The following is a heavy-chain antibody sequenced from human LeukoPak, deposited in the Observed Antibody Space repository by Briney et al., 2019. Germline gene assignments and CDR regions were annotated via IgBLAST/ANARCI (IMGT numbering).Heavy chain of an antibody. D-gene: IGHD3-10*01. Sequence: GGSLRLSCAGSGFTFSNAWMNWVRQAPGKGLEWLGRIKSKPNGGTTDYAAPVKGRFTIPRDDSQNTLYLQMNSLKTEDTAMYYCTTGGYYFNYWGQGTLVTVSS. CDR2: IKSKPNGGTT. CDR1: GFTFSNAW. V-gene: IGHV3-15*01. J-gene: IGHJ4*02. CDR3: TTGGYYFNY.